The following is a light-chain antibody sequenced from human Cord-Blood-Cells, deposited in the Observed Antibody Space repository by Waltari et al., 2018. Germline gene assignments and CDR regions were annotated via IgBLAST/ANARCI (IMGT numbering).Light chain of an antibody. CDR2: DVS. CDR3: SSYTSSSTYVV. V-gene: IGLV2-14*01. J-gene: IGLJ2*01. Sequence: QSALTQPRSVSESPGQSLTISCTGTSSDVGGYNYVSWYQQHPGKAPKLMIYDVSKRPSGVSNRFSGSKSGNTASLTISGLQAEDEADYYCSSYTSSSTYVVFGGGTKLTVL. CDR1: SSDVGGYNY.